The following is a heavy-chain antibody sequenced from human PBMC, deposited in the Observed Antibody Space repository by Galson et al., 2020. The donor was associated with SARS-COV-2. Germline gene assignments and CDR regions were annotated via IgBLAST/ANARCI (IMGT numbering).Heavy chain of an antibody. CDR3: ARGPPGTTGSAFYY. CDR2: ISSRGNTI. J-gene: IGHJ4*02. CDR1: GFTFTTYS. V-gene: IGHV3-48*02. Sequence: GESLKISCAASGFTFTTYSMNWVRQAPGKGLEWVSYISSRGNTIYYADSVKGRFTISRDNAKNSLFLQMNSLRDEDTAVYYCARGPPGTTGSAFYYWGQGSLVTVSS. D-gene: IGHD1-1*01.